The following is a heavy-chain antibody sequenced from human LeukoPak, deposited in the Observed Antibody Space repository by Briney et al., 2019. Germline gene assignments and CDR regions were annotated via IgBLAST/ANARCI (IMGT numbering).Heavy chain of an antibody. D-gene: IGHD1-1*01. V-gene: IGHV3-49*03. J-gene: IGHJ4*02. CDR1: GFTFREFA. Sequence: GGSLRLSCTSSGFTFREFAVSWFRQAPGKGLEWIGFIRSSIYGGTPKAAASVKGRFIFSRDDSKGVAYLRMNSLKTDDAAVYYCSREWGNGNDLRPDSWGQGTLVTVSS. CDR3: SREWGNGNDLRPDS. CDR2: IRSSIYGGTP.